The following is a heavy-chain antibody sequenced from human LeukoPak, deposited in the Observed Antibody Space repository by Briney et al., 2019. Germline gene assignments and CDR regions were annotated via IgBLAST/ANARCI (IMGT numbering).Heavy chain of an antibody. CDR2: IIPIFGTA. CDR1: GGTFSSYA. D-gene: IGHD1-1*01. Sequence: ASVKVSCKASGGTFSSYAISWVRQAPGQGLEWMGGIIPIFGTANYAQKFQGRVTITADKSTSTAYMELSSLRSEDTAVYYCARGARRNWNYFDYYYMDVWGKGTTVTVSS. J-gene: IGHJ6*03. CDR3: ARGARRNWNYFDYYYMDV. V-gene: IGHV1-69*06.